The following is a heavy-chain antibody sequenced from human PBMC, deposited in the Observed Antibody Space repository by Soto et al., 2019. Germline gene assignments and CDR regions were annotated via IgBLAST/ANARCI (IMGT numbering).Heavy chain of an antibody. V-gene: IGHV4-31*03. D-gene: IGHD3-22*01. CDR3: TESAPSWGDYDASDAGGDV. Sequence: SETLSLTCTVSGGSISSGYYWTWIRQHPGERLEWIGYIYYSGSTLYNPSLESRAAISVDTSKNQFSLNLTSVTAADTAVYYCTESAPSWGDYDASDAGGDVWGQGTTVTVSS. CDR1: GGSISSGYY. CDR2: IYYSGST. J-gene: IGHJ6*02.